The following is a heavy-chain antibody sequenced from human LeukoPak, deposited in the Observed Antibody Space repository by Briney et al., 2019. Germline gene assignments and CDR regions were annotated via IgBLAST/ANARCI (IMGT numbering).Heavy chain of an antibody. J-gene: IGHJ4*02. CDR1: GYTFTDYY. Sequence: ASVKVSCKASGYTFTDYYIHWVRQAPEQGLEWMGWINPNSGDTHFAQKLQGRVTMTRDTSISTTYMELSRLRSDDTAVFYCARSLYSSGTYFFAYWGQGTLVTVSS. CDR2: INPNSGDT. V-gene: IGHV1-2*02. CDR3: ARSLYSSGTYFFAY. D-gene: IGHD3-22*01.